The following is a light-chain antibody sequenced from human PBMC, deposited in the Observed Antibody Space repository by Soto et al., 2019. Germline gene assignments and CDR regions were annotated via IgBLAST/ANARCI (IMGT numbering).Light chain of an antibody. J-gene: IGKJ1*01. V-gene: IGKV1-17*01. CDR3: LQHNKYPRT. Sequence: DIQMTQSPPSLSASVGDRVTITCRASPAIRNDLAWYQQRPGKAPKRLIFAASALQSGVPARFSGSGSGTEFTLTISSLQPEDFATYYCLQHNKYPRTFGQGTKVEI. CDR2: AAS. CDR1: PAIRND.